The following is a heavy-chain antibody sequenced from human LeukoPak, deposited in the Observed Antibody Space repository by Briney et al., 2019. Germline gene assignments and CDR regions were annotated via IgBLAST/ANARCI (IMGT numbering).Heavy chain of an antibody. V-gene: IGHV1-69*04. D-gene: IGHD6-19*01. CDR1: GGTFSSYA. CDR3: ARDPPASSGWDENAFDI. J-gene: IGHJ3*02. CDR2: IIPILGIA. Sequence: SVKVSCKASGGTFSSYAISWVRQAPGQGLEWVGRIIPILGIANYAQKFQGRVTITADKSTSTAYMELSSLRSEDTAVYYCARDPPASSGWDENAFDIWGQGTMVTVSS.